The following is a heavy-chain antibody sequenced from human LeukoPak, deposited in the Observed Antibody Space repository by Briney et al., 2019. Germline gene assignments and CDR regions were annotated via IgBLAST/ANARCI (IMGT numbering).Heavy chain of an antibody. CDR1: GYTFTGYY. CDR2: INPNSGGT. CDR3: ARDSSGYYQDPVGE. J-gene: IGHJ4*02. V-gene: IGHV1-2*02. D-gene: IGHD3-22*01. Sequence: ASVKVSCKASGYTFTGYYMHWVRQAPGQGLEWMGWINPNSGGTNYAQKFQGRVTMTRDTSISTAYMELSRLRSDDTAVYYCARDSSGYYQDPVGEWGQGTLVTVSS.